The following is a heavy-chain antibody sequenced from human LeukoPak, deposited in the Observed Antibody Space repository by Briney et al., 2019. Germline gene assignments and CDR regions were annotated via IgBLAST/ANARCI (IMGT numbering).Heavy chain of an antibody. CDR1: GFTFSSYA. CDR3: AKDQGYGSGSYFDY. J-gene: IGHJ4*02. CDR2: ISGGGGNT. Sequence: PGGSLRLSCAAPGFTFSSYAMSWVRQAPGKGLEWVSGISGGGGNTYYADSVKGRFTISRDNSKNTLYLQMNSLRAEDTAVYYCAKDQGYGSGSYFDYWGQGTLVTVSS. D-gene: IGHD3-10*01. V-gene: IGHV3-23*01.